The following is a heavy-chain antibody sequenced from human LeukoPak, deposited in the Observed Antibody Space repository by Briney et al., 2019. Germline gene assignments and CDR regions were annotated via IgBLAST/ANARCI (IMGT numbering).Heavy chain of an antibody. Sequence: GGSLRLSCAASAFTFSSYAMHWVRQAPGKGLEWVAVISYDGSNKYYADSVKGRFTISRDNSKNTLYLQMNSLRAEDTAVYYCARDCRPKSMVRGVDRWGQGTLVTVSS. CDR2: ISYDGSNK. CDR3: ARDCRPKSMVRGVDR. V-gene: IGHV3-30-3*01. D-gene: IGHD3-10*01. CDR1: AFTFSSYA. J-gene: IGHJ5*02.